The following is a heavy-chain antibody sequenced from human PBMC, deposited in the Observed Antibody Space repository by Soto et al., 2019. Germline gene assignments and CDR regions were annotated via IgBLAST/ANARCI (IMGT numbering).Heavy chain of an antibody. CDR1: GGSFSGYY. CDR3: ARVVVVPAALDY. D-gene: IGHD2-2*01. J-gene: IGHJ4*02. V-gene: IGHV4-34*01. Sequence: SETLSLTCAVYGGSFSGYYWSWIRQPPGKGLEWIGEINHSGSTNYDPSLKSRVTISVDTSKNQFSLKLSSVTAADTAVYYCARVVVVPAALDYCGQGTLVTVSS. CDR2: INHSGST.